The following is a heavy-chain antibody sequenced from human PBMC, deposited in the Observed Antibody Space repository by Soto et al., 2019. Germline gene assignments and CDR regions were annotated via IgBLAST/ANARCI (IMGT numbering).Heavy chain of an antibody. J-gene: IGHJ3*02. CDR1: GGSISRYY. V-gene: IGHV4-59*01. CDR3: ARTYCISSSCYYFRAFYI. CDR2: IYYSGST. D-gene: IGHD2-2*01. Sequence: SETLSLTCTVSGGSISRYYWSGIRQPPGKGLEWIGYIYYSGSTNYNPSLKSRVTISVDTSKNQFSLKLSSVTAADTAVYYCARTYCISSSCYYFRAFYIWVQGTTVTV.